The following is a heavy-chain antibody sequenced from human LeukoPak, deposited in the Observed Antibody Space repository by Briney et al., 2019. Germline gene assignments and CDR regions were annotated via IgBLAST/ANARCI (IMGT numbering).Heavy chain of an antibody. CDR3: ARDPTNTSGRYAYFDF. J-gene: IGHJ4*02. V-gene: IGHV1-18*01. D-gene: IGHD6-19*01. Sequence: ASVKVSCKASGYTFTHHGISWGRKAPGQGLELMGWVSCFNGDTHYAQKFQGRVTMTRDTSTTTAYMELRSLRSDDTALYYCARDPTNTSGRYAYFDFWGQGTLVTVSS. CDR1: GYTFTHHG. CDR2: VSCFNGDT.